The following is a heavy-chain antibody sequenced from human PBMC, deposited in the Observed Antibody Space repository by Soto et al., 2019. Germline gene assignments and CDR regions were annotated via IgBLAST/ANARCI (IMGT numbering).Heavy chain of an antibody. CDR1: GYTFTSYG. Sequence: QVPLVQSGAEVKKPGASVKVSCKASGYTFTSYGISWVLQAPGQGLEWMGWISAYNGNTNYAQKLQGRVTMTTDTSTSTAYMELRSLRSDDTAVYYCARDLPDIVVVPAATPLDDWGQGTLVTVSS. J-gene: IGHJ4*02. D-gene: IGHD2-2*01. CDR3: ARDLPDIVVVPAATPLDD. V-gene: IGHV1-18*01. CDR2: ISAYNGNT.